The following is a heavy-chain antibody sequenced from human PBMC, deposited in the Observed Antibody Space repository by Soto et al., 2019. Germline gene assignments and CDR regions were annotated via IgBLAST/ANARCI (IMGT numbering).Heavy chain of an antibody. Sequence: QVHLEQWGAGLLNPSETLSLTCAVYGGSLSGYFWSWVRQSPGKGLEWIGEINHSGTANYNPSLTARVTISADASKHQFSLRLPSVTAADSATYYCASYHFLDLWTGSRHYMDVWSRGTPVTVSS. CDR3: ASYHFLDLWTGSRHYMDV. CDR1: GGSLSGYF. CDR2: INHSGTA. D-gene: IGHD3-9*01. J-gene: IGHJ6*03. V-gene: IGHV4-34*01.